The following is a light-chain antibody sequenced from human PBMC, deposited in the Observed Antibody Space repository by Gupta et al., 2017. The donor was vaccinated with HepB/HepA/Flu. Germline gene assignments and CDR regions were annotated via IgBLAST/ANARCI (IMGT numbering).Light chain of an antibody. CDR3: QQYANTPFT. V-gene: IGKV3-20*01. CDR1: QSITSNY. J-gene: IGKJ3*01. Sequence: EIELTQYTGTLSLSQGERATLSCRASQSITSNYLAWYQQKPGQAPRLLIYGTSSRAAGIPDRFSGSGSGTDFTLTISRLEPEDFAVYYCQQYANTPFTFGPGTKVDIK. CDR2: GTS.